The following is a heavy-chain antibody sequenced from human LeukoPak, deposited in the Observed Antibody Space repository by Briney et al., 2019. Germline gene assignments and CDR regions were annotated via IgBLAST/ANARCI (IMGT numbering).Heavy chain of an antibody. Sequence: KPSETLSLTCTVYGGSFSGYYWSWIRQPPGKGLEWIGEINHSGSTNYNPSLKSRVTISVDTSKNQFSLKLSSVTAADTAVYYCARRQLWFGETRLDYWGQGTLVTVSS. CDR3: ARRQLWFGETRLDY. CDR2: INHSGST. D-gene: IGHD3-10*01. V-gene: IGHV4-34*01. J-gene: IGHJ4*02. CDR1: GGSFSGYY.